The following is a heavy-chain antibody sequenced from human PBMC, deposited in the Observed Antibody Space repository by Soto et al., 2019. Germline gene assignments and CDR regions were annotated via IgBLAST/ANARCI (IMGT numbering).Heavy chain of an antibody. D-gene: IGHD6-13*01. J-gene: IGHJ6*02. V-gene: IGHV3-30-3*01. CDR2: ISYDGSNK. CDR1: GFNFSSYA. CDR3: ARSPKYDVAAAGPPHLYGMDV. Sequence: VRSLRLSYAASGFNFSSYAMHWVRQAPGKGLEWVAVISYDGSNKYYADSVKGRFTISRDNSKNTLYLQMNSLRAEDTAVYYCARSPKYDVAAAGPPHLYGMDVWGQGTTVTVSS.